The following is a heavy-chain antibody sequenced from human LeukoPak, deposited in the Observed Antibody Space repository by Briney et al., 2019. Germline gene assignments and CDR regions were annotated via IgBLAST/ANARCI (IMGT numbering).Heavy chain of an antibody. Sequence: GGSLRLSCAASGFTFSSYEMNWVRQAPGKGLEWVSYISSSGSTIYYADSVKGRFTISGDNAKNSLYLQMNSLRAEDTAVYYCARGAFVYDSSGYWYDYWGQGTLVTVSS. V-gene: IGHV3-48*03. J-gene: IGHJ4*02. CDR1: GFTFSSYE. D-gene: IGHD3-22*01. CDR3: ARGAFVYDSSGYWYDY. CDR2: ISSSGSTI.